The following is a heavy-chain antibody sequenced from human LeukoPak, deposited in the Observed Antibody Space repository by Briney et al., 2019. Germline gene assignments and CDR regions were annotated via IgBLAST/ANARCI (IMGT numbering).Heavy chain of an antibody. CDR2: IRSNSDGGTI. CDR1: GFTFSNAW. D-gene: IGHD3-22*01. Sequence: GGSLRLSCATSGFTFSNAWMNWVRQAPGKGLEWVGRIRSNSDGGTIDYAAPVKGRFTLSREDSKTTLYLQMNSLQTEDTAVYYCATDFYDSTWGQGTLVTVSS. J-gene: IGHJ5*02. V-gene: IGHV3-15*07. CDR3: ATDFYDST.